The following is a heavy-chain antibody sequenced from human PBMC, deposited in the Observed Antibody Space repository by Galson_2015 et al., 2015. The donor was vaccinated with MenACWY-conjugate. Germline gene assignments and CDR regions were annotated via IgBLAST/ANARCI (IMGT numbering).Heavy chain of an antibody. CDR1: GFTFSDYY. V-gene: IGHV3-11*05. CDR3: AGDWEGRRNAFDR. CDR2: ISPSSSYT. Sequence: SLRLSCAASGFTFSDYYISWIRQAPGKGLEWVSYISPSSSYTNYADSVRGRFTISRDNAKNTLYLQMNSLRGEDTAVYYCAGDWEGRRNAFDRWGPGPLVTV. J-gene: IGHJ3*01. D-gene: IGHD1-1*01.